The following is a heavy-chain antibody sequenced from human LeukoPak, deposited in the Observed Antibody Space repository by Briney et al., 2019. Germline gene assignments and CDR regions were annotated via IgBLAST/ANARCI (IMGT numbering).Heavy chain of an antibody. CDR1: GGSISSYY. V-gene: IGHV4-59*01. Sequence: PSETLSLTCPVSGGSISSYYWSWIRQPPGKGLEWIGYIYCSGSTNYNPSLKSRVTISVDTSKNQFSLKLSSVTAAGTAVYYCARGSPYSSSFCFDYWGQGTLVTVSS. CDR2: IYCSGST. D-gene: IGHD6-6*01. J-gene: IGHJ4*02. CDR3: ARGSPYSSSFCFDY.